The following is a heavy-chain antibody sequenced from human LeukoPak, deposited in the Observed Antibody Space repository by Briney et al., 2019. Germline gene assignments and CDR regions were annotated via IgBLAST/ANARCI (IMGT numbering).Heavy chain of an antibody. CDR2: IYPGDSET. D-gene: IGHD2-2*01. CDR1: GYSFTTYW. CDR3: ARRDCSSTCCPFDY. Sequence: GESLKTSCKGSGYSFTTYWIGWVRQMPGKGLEWMGIIYPGDSETRYSPSFQGQVTISADKSISTAYLQWSSLKASDTAMYYCARRDCSSTCCPFDYWGQGTLVAVSS. J-gene: IGHJ4*02. V-gene: IGHV5-51*01.